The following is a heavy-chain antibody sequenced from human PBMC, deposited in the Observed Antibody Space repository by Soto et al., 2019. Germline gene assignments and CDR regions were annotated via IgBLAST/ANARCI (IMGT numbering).Heavy chain of an antibody. CDR2: IYWDDDK. J-gene: IGHJ4*02. Sequence: QITLKESGPTLVKPTQTLTLTCTFSGFSLSTSGVGVGWIRQPTGKSLEWLALIYWDDDKRYSPSLKSRLTITKDTSKKQVVLTMTNMDPVETAPYYCAHTGYCSGGSCYRSFGYWGQGTLVTVSS. CDR1: GFSLSTSGVG. D-gene: IGHD2-15*01. CDR3: AHTGYCSGGSCYRSFGY. V-gene: IGHV2-5*02.